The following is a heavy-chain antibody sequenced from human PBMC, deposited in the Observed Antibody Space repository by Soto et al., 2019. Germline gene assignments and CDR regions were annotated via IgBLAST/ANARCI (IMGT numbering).Heavy chain of an antibody. Sequence: PSETLSLTCTVSGGSISSSSYYWGWIRKPPGKGLEWIGNIYYSGSTYYNPSLKSRVTISVDTSKNQFSLKLSSVTAADTAVYYCARHPLSSGWYYFDYWGQGTLVTVSS. CDR2: IYYSGST. V-gene: IGHV4-39*01. J-gene: IGHJ4*02. CDR1: GGSISSSSYY. D-gene: IGHD6-19*01. CDR3: ARHPLSSGWYYFDY.